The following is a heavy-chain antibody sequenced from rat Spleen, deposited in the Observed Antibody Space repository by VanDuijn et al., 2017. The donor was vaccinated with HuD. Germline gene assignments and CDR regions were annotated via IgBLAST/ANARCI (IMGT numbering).Heavy chain of an antibody. D-gene: IGHD1-2*01. CDR2: ISTGGRNT. CDR1: GFSFSNYY. CDR3: ARLYSTYINGDVMDA. J-gene: IGHJ4*01. Sequence: EVQLVESGGGLVQPGRSLKLSCAASGFSFSNYYMAWVRQAPTKGLEWVAYISTGGRNTYYRDSVKGRFTISRDNAKNTQYLQMDSLRSEDTATYYCARLYSTYINGDVMDAWGQGASVTVSS. V-gene: IGHV5S13*01.